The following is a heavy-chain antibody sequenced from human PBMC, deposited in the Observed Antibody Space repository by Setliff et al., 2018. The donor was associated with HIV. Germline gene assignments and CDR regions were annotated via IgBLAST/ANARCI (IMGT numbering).Heavy chain of an antibody. Sequence: SETLSLTCTVSGGSISSHFWSWIRQPPGKGLEWIESIYYSGSTNYNPSLKSRVTISVVTSKNQFSLKLSSVTAADTAVYYCARGTLYYDYVWGTPFSFDYWGQGTLVTVSS. V-gene: IGHV4-59*11. D-gene: IGHD3-16*01. CDR1: GGSISSHF. CDR2: IYYSGST. CDR3: ARGTLYYDYVWGTPFSFDY. J-gene: IGHJ4*02.